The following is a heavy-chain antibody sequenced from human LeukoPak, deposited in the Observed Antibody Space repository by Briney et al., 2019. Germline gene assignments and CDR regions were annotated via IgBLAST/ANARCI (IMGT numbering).Heavy chain of an antibody. Sequence: SETLSLTCTVSGGSISSYYWSWIRQPAGKGLEWIGRIYTSGSTNYNPSLKSRVTMSADTSKNQFSLKLSSVTAADTAVYYCARVLTMGYCSSTSCNRPYFDYWGQGTLVTVSS. D-gene: IGHD2-2*01. CDR1: GGSISSYY. CDR2: IYTSGST. CDR3: ARVLTMGYCSSTSCNRPYFDY. V-gene: IGHV4-4*07. J-gene: IGHJ4*02.